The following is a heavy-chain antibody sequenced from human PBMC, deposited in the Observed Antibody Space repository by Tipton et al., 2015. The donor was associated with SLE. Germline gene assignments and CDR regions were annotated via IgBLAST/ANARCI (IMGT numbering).Heavy chain of an antibody. Sequence: LRLSCTVSGASINNYYWSWIRQPPGKGLEWIGFVYFSGHTYYNPSLKSRVIMSVDTAKNQFSLELTSVTAADTAVYYCAKGYGMGNYYYVDVSGKGTSVIVSS. CDR3: AKGYGMGNYYYVDV. CDR2: VYFSGHT. J-gene: IGHJ6*03. D-gene: IGHD5-18*01. V-gene: IGHV4-59*12. CDR1: GASINNYY.